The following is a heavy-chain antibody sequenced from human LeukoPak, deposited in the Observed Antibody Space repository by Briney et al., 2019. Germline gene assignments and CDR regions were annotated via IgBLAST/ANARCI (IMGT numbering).Heavy chain of an antibody. CDR1: GGSISSYY. V-gene: IGHV4-59*08. Sequence: SETLSLTCTVSGGSISSYYWSWIRQPPGKGLEWIGYIYYSGSTNYNPSLKSRVTISVDTSKNQFSVKLSSVTAADTAVYYCARQMKVGTKPDAFDIWGQGTMVTVSS. J-gene: IGHJ3*02. D-gene: IGHD1-26*01. CDR3: ARQMKVGTKPDAFDI. CDR2: IYYSGST.